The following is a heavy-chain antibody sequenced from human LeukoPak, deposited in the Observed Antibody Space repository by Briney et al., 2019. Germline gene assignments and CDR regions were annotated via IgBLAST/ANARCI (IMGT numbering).Heavy chain of an antibody. CDR2: ISAYNGNT. D-gene: IGHD3-9*01. CDR1: GYTFTSYG. V-gene: IGHV1-18*01. J-gene: IGHJ4*02. CDR3: DRDQAATNTQVRFCLD. Sequence: GASVKVSCKASGYTFTSYGISWVRQAPGQGLEWMGWISAYNGNTNFAQKLQGRVTMTTDTSTSTAYMDLRSLRSDDTSVYYCDRDQAATNTQVRFCLDWGQGTLVTVSS.